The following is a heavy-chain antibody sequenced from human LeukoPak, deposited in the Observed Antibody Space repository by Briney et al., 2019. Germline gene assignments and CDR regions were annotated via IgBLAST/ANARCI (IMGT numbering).Heavy chain of an antibody. Sequence: GRSLRLSCAASGFTFSSYGMHWVRQAPGKGLEWVAVISYDGSNKYYEDSVKGRFTISRDNSKNTLYLQMNSLRAEDTAVYYCAREASDAFDIWGQGTMVTVSS. CDR3: AREASDAFDI. CDR2: ISYDGSNK. V-gene: IGHV3-30*03. J-gene: IGHJ3*02. CDR1: GFTFSSYG.